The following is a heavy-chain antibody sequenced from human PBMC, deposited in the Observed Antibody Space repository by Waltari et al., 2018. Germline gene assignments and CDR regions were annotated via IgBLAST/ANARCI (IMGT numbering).Heavy chain of an antibody. CDR1: EFTFGDYA. Sequence: EVQLVESGGGLVQPGRSLRLSGTASEFTFGDYAMTWFRQAPGKGLEWVGFIRSEVYGGTTEYAASVKGRFTISRDDSKNIAYLQMNSLKSEDTAVYFCTRAGHGLTPTNLRYYYYMDVWGKGTTVTISS. J-gene: IGHJ6*03. CDR2: IRSEVYGGTT. D-gene: IGHD3-16*01. CDR3: TRAGHGLTPTNLRYYYYMDV. V-gene: IGHV3-49*03.